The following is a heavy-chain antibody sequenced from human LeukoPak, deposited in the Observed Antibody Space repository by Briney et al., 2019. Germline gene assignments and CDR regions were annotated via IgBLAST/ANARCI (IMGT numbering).Heavy chain of an antibody. CDR1: GNTVSSNY. J-gene: IGHJ4*02. V-gene: IGHV3-66*01. CDR3: VKEDVVQRYATYSFDY. Sequence: PGGSLRLSCAASGNTVSSNYMSWVRQAPGKGLEWVSVIYSGGDTYYADSVKGRFTISRDNSKNTLYLQMNSLRVNDTAEYYCVKEDVVQRYATYSFDYWGQGTLVTVSS. CDR2: IYSGGDT. D-gene: IGHD1-26*01.